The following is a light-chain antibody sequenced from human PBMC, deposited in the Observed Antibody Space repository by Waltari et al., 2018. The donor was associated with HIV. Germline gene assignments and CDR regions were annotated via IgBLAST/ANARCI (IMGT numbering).Light chain of an antibody. Sequence: QSALTQPRSVSESPGQSVTISCTGTSSHVGGYNYVSWYQQHPGKAPKLMIYDVSKRPSGVPDRFSGSKSGSTASLTISGLQAEDEADYYCCSYAGSYTYVFGTGTKVTVL. V-gene: IGLV2-11*01. CDR3: CSYAGSYTYV. CDR2: DVS. CDR1: SSHVGGYNY. J-gene: IGLJ1*01.